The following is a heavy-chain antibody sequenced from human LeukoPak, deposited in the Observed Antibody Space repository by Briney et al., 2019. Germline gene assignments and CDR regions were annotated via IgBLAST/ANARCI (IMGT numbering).Heavy chain of an antibody. V-gene: IGHV4-59*12. CDR3: AREVGAITIDY. CDR2: IYYSGST. Sequence: SSETLSLTCTVSGGSISSYYWSWIRQPPGKGLEWIGYIYYSGSTYYNPSLKSRVTISVDRSKNQFSLKLSSVTAADTAVYYCAREVGAITIDYWGQGTLVTVSS. CDR1: GGSISSYY. D-gene: IGHD1-26*01. J-gene: IGHJ4*02.